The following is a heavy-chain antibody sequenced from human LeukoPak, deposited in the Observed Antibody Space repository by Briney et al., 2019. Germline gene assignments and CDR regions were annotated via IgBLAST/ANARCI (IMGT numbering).Heavy chain of an antibody. J-gene: IGHJ6*03. CDR2: ISTYNGNT. V-gene: IGHV1-18*01. CDR3: ARDDYCSSTSCAYYYYYMDV. Sequence: ASVKVSCKASGYTFSSHGISWVRQAPGQGLEWMGWISTYNGNTNYAQRLQGRVTMTTDTSTSTAYMELRSLRSDDTAVYYCARDDYCSSTSCAYYYYYMDVWGKGTTVTVSS. CDR1: GYTFSSHG. D-gene: IGHD2-2*01.